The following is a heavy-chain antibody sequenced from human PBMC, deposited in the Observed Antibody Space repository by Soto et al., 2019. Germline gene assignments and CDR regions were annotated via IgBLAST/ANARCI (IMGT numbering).Heavy chain of an antibody. Sequence: QVQLVQSGAEVKKPGSSVKVSCKASGGTFSPYTINWVRQAPGQGLEWMVRIIPFHGVTNYAQKFQTRVTITADKSTGTAYMELGGLRFEDTGRYCCTRDWEITVSTWSFGGFWGRGTLVTVSS. V-gene: IGHV1-69*08. CDR1: GGTFSPYT. CDR2: IIPFHGVT. D-gene: IGHD3-16*01. CDR3: TRDWEITVSTWSFGGF. J-gene: IGHJ4*02.